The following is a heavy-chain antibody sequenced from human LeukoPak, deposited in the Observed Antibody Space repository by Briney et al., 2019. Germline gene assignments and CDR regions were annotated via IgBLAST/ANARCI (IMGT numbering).Heavy chain of an antibody. CDR1: GYSFTSYW. CDR3: ARSGDCSGGSCYDGSYYYYYMDV. Sequence: GESLKISCKGSGYSFTSYWIGWVRQMPGKGLEWMGIIYPGDSDTRYSPSFQGQVTISADKSISTAYLQWSSLKASDTAMYYCARSGDCSGGSCYDGSYYYYYMDVWGKGTTVTVSS. J-gene: IGHJ6*03. CDR2: IYPGDSDT. D-gene: IGHD2-15*01. V-gene: IGHV5-51*01.